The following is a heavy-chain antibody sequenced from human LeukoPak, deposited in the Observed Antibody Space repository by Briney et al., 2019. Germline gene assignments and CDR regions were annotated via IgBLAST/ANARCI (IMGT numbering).Heavy chain of an antibody. CDR2: IYHSGST. CDR3: ARVRGDLYYFDY. Sequence: NPSETLSLTCAVSGGSISSGGYSWSWIRQPPGKGLEWIGYIYHSGSTYYNPSLKSRVTISVDRSKNQFSLKLSSVTAADTAVYYCARVRGDLYYFDYWGQGTLVTVSS. J-gene: IGHJ4*02. D-gene: IGHD3-10*01. CDR1: GGSISSGGYS. V-gene: IGHV4-30-2*01.